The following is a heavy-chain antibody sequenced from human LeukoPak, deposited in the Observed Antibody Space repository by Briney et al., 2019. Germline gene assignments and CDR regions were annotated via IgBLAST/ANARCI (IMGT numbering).Heavy chain of an antibody. J-gene: IGHJ2*01. CDR3: TRAITVGGITIPFDL. Sequence: GGSLRLSCAASGFSFNSYWMSWVRQAPGKRLERAANIKEDGSEKKYVDSVKGRFTISRDNAKNSLFLQMDSLSAEDTAVYYCTRAITVGGITIPFDLWGRGTQVTVSS. CDR1: GFSFNSYW. D-gene: IGHD3-3*01. V-gene: IGHV3-7*01. CDR2: IKEDGSEK.